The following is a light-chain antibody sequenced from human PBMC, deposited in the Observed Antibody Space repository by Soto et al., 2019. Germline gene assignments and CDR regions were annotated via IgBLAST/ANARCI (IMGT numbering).Light chain of an antibody. CDR1: HDISNY. J-gene: IGKJ1*01. CDR2: SAS. CDR3: QKYNGVVRT. Sequence: DMQMTQSPPSLSASVGDKITITCRASHDISNYLAWYQQKPGEVPKLLIYSASTLESGVSSRFSGGGTGTDFTLTINGLQAEDVGTYYCQKYNGVVRTFGQGAKVEIK. V-gene: IGKV1-27*01.